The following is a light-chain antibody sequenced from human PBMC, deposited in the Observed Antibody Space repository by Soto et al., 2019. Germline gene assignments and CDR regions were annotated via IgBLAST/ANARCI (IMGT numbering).Light chain of an antibody. J-gene: IGLJ1*01. Sequence: QSVLTQPPSASGTPGQRVTISCSGSSSNIGSYTVNWYQRLPGTAPKLLIHTNIQRPSGVPDRFSGSKSGTSASLAISGLQAEDEADYYCSLYTSISTYVFGTGTKLTVL. V-gene: IGLV1-44*01. CDR3: SLYTSISTYV. CDR1: SSNIGSYT. CDR2: TNI.